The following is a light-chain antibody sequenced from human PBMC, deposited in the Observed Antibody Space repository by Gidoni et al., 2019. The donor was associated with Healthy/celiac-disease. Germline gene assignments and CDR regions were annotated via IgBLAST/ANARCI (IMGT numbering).Light chain of an antibody. CDR3: QQRSNSLT. V-gene: IGKV3-11*01. CDR2: DAS. J-gene: IGKJ4*01. Sequence: EIVLTQSPATLSLSPGERATLSCRASQSVSSYLAWYQQKPGQAPRLLIYDASNRATGIPARFSGSGSGTAFTLTISSLEPEDFAVYYCQQRSNSLTFXGXTKVXIK. CDR1: QSVSSY.